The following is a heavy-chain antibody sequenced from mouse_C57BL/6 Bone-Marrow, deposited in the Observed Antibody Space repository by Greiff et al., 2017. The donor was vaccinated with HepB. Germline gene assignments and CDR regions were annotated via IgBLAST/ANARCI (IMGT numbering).Heavy chain of an antibody. CDR2: IYPRDGST. CDR3: ARRPLYYYGSSYPFDY. V-gene: IGHV1-85*01. CDR1: GYTFTSYD. D-gene: IGHD1-1*01. J-gene: IGHJ2*01. Sequence: QVQLQQSGPELVKPGASVKLSCKASGYTFTSYDINWVKQRPGQGLEWIGWIYPRDGSTKYNEKFKGTATLTVATSSSTAYMELHSLTSEDSAVYFCARRPLYYYGSSYPFDYWGQGTTLTVSS.